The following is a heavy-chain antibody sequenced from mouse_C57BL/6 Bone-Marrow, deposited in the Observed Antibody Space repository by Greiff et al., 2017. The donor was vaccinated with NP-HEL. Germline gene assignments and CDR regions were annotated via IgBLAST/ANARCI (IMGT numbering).Heavy chain of an antibody. CDR1: GYTFTDYY. CDR3: AGGGGPAWFAY. D-gene: IGHD1-1*02. Sequence: EVQLQQSGPVLVKPGASVKMSCKASGYTFTDYYMNWVKQSHGKSLEWIGVIHPYNGGTSYNQQFKGKATLTVDKSSSTAYMELHSLTSEDSAVYYCAGGGGPAWFAYWGQGTLVTVSA. V-gene: IGHV1-19*01. CDR2: IHPYNGGT. J-gene: IGHJ3*01.